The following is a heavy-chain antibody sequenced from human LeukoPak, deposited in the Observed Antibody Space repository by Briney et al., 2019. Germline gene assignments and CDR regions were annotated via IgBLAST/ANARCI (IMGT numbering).Heavy chain of an antibody. J-gene: IGHJ4*02. CDR1: GGSFSGYY. Sequence: MTSETLSLTCAVYGGSFSGYYWSWIRQPPGKGLEWIGEINHSGSTNYNPSLKSRVTISVDTSKNQFSLKLSSVTAADTAVYYCARGPYGDYAGDYWGQGTLVTVSS. CDR3: ARGPYGDYAGDY. CDR2: INHSGST. V-gene: IGHV4-34*01. D-gene: IGHD4-17*01.